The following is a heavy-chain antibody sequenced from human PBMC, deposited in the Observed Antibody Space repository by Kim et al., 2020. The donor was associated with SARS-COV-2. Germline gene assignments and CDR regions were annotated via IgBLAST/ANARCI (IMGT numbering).Heavy chain of an antibody. CDR2: IYSGGST. Sequence: GGSLRLSCAASGFTVSSNFMHWVRQAPGKGLEWVSLIYSGGSTFYADSVKGRFTISRDNSRNTLYLQMNSLRAEDTAVYYCARDQGTMVRGFSDAFDVWGQGTMVTVSS. J-gene: IGHJ3*01. D-gene: IGHD3-10*01. CDR3: ARDQGTMVRGFSDAFDV. CDR1: GFTVSSNF. V-gene: IGHV3-66*01.